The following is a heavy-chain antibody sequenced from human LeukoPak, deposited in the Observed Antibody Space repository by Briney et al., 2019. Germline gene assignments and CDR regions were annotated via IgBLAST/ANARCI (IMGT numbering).Heavy chain of an antibody. CDR3: ARVVVDWGFDY. V-gene: IGHV4-30-2*01. CDR1: GGSISSGGYY. D-gene: IGHD2-2*01. CDR2: IYHSGST. Sequence: SETLSLTCTVSGGSISSGGYYWSWIRQPPGKGLEWIGYIYHSGSTYYNPSLKSRVTISVDRSKNQFSLKLSSVTAADTAVYYCARVVVDWGFDYWGQGTLVTVSS. J-gene: IGHJ4*02.